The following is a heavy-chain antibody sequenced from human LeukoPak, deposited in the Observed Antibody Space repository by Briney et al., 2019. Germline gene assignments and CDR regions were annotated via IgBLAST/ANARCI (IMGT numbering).Heavy chain of an antibody. V-gene: IGHV1-18*01. J-gene: IGHJ6*03. CDR2: ISAYNGNT. CDR3: AREAGSGWYAGYYYMDV. D-gene: IGHD6-19*01. CDR1: GYTFTSYG. Sequence: ASVKVSCKASGYTFTSYGISWVRQAPGHGLEWMGWISAYNGNTNYAQKLQGRVTMTTDTSTSTAYMELRSLRSDDTAVYYCAREAGSGWYAGYYYMDVWGKGTTVTVSS.